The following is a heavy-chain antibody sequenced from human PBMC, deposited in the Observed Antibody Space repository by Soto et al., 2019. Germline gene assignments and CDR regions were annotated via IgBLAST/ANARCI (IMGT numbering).Heavy chain of an antibody. Sequence: QVQLQESGPGLVKPSQTLSLTCTVSGGSISSGGYYWSWIRQHPGKGLEWIGYIYYSGSTYYNPSLKSRVTISVDTSKNQFSLKLSSVTAADTAVYYCARDRKVSSWPLYYYYGMDVWGQGTTVTVSS. J-gene: IGHJ6*02. V-gene: IGHV4-31*03. CDR1: GGSISSGGYY. CDR3: ARDRKVSSWPLYYYYGMDV. CDR2: IYYSGST. D-gene: IGHD6-13*01.